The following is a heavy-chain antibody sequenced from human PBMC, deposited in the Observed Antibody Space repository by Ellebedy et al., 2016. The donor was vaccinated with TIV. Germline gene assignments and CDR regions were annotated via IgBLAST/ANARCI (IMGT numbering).Heavy chain of an antibody. D-gene: IGHD3-10*01. J-gene: IGHJ4*02. Sequence: MPSETLSLTCAISGASINSSHWWTWVRQTPGKGLEWIGEIFHLGTTNYSPSPKSRVTISVDKSKNQFSLKMTSVSAADTAVYYCARTAVQTALLDFWGQGTLVTVSS. CDR1: GASINSSHW. CDR3: ARTAVQTALLDF. V-gene: IGHV4-4*02. CDR2: IFHLGTT.